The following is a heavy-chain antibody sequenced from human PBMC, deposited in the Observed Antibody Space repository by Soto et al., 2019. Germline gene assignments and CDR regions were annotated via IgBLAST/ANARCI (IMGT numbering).Heavy chain of an antibody. D-gene: IGHD3-22*01. CDR1: GYSSSSGYY. CDR2: AYHSGRT. V-gene: IGHV4-38-2*01. Sequence: SDTLSLSCAFSGYSSSSGYYWGWIRPPPGKGLEWIGSAYHSGRTYYNPSLKSRVTISVDTSKNQFSLKLSSVTAADTAVYYCARMIYFYDGSGYYTYYFDHWGQGTLVTVSS. CDR3: ARMIYFYDGSGYYTYYFDH. J-gene: IGHJ4*02.